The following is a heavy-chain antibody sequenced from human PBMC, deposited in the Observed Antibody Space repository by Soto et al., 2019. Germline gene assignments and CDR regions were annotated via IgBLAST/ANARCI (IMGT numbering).Heavy chain of an antibody. CDR2: IYYSGSA. CDR1: GGSVSSGDYY. CDR3: ARVLYYGSGTSDL. Sequence: PSETLSLTCTVSGGSVSSGDYYWSWIRQPPGKGLEWIGYIYYSGSAYYNPSLKSRVTISVDTSNNQFSLKLNYVTAADTAVYYCARVLYYGSGTSDLWGQGTLVTVSS. J-gene: IGHJ5*02. D-gene: IGHD3-10*01. V-gene: IGHV4-30-4*01.